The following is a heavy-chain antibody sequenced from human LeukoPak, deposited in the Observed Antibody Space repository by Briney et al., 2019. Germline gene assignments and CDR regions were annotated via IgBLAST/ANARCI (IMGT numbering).Heavy chain of an antibody. CDR2: IYYSGST. J-gene: IGHJ3*02. CDR3: ASPGIAAAGPLNHGAFDI. V-gene: IGHV4-59*01. D-gene: IGHD6-13*01. Sequence: PSETLSLTCTVSGGSISSYYWSWIRQPPGKGLEWIGYIYYSGSTNYNPSLKSRVTISVDTSKNQFSLKLSSVTAADTAVYYCASPGIAAAGPLNHGAFDIWGQGTMVTVSS. CDR1: GGSISSYY.